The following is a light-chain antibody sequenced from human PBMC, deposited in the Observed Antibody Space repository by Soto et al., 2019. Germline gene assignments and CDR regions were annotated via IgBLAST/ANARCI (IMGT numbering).Light chain of an antibody. J-gene: IGKJ1*01. Sequence: EIVMTQSPATLSVSPGERATLSCRASQSVSSNLAWYQQKPGQAPRLLIYGASTRATGIPARFSGSGSGTEFILTISSLQSEDFAVYSCQQYSNWPWTFGQGTKVDIK. CDR1: QSVSSN. CDR2: GAS. V-gene: IGKV3-15*01. CDR3: QQYSNWPWT.